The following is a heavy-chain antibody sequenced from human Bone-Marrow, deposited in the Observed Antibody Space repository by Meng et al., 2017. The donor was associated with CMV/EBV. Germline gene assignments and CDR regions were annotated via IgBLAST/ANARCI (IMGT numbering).Heavy chain of an antibody. CDR1: GYTFTGYY. D-gene: IGHD2-2*01. J-gene: IGHJ5*02. Sequence: ASVKVSCKASGYTFTGYYMHWVRQAPGQGLEWMGWINPNSGGTNYAQKFQGRVTMTRDTSISTAYMELSRLRSEDTAVYYCARGRLYCSSTSCYGAYNWFDPWGQRTLVTVSS. CDR3: ARGRLYCSSTSCYGAYNWFDP. V-gene: IGHV1-2*02. CDR2: INPNSGGT.